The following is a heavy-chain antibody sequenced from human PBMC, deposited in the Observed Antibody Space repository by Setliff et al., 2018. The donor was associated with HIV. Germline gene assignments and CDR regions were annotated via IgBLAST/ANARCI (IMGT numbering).Heavy chain of an antibody. CDR1: GFTFRSFG. CDR3: AKVGQQLADWYFDL. Sequence: GGSLRLSCAASGFTFRSFGMHWVRQTPGKGLEWVAFIRYDESLTHYADSVEGRFTVTRDNPKNTLYLQMNSLRPEDTAVYYCAKVGQQLADWYFDLWGRGTLVTVSS. V-gene: IGHV3-30*02. D-gene: IGHD6-13*01. J-gene: IGHJ2*01. CDR2: IRYDESLT.